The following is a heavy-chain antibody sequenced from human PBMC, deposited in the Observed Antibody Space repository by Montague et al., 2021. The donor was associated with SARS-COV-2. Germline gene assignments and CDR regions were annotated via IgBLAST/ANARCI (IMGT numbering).Heavy chain of an antibody. J-gene: IGHJ2*01. CDR1: GGSISSRTYY. Sequence: SETLSLTCIVSGGSISSRTYYWGWIRQPPGKGLEWIGSIFYDGSTYYNPSLKSRVTISVDTSKNQFSLNLSSVTAADTAVYYCARHGPNDYYNSRYFDLWGRGTLVTVSS. CDR2: IFYDGST. CDR3: ARHGPNDYYNSRYFDL. V-gene: IGHV4-39*01. D-gene: IGHD3-10*01.